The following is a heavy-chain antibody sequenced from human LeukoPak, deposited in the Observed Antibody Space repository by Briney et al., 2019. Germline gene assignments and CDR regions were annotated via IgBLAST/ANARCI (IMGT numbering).Heavy chain of an antibody. CDR2: ISSSGGST. V-gene: IGHV3-23*01. CDR3: ARSLSSRFSGPRRPYYFDS. Sequence: GGSLRLSCAASGFTLSSYAMSWVRHAPGMGLQWVSGISSSGGSTYYVDSVKGRFTISTDNSKNTLYLQMNSLRAEDTAFYYCARSLSSRFSGPRRPYYFDSWGQGTLVTVSS. CDR1: GFTLSSYA. J-gene: IGHJ4*02. D-gene: IGHD3-16*02.